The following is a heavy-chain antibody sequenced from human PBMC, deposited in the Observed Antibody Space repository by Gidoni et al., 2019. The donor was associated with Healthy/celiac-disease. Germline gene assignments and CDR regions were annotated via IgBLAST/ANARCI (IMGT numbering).Heavy chain of an antibody. J-gene: IGHJ4*02. Sequence: EVQLVESGGGLVQPGGSLRLSCSASGFTFSLYEMNWVRQAPGKGLEWVSYISSSGSTIYYADAVKGRVTISRDNAKNSLYLQMNSLRAEDTAVYYCARDSAYDFWSGSRLIFDYWGQGTLVTVSS. D-gene: IGHD3-3*01. CDR3: ARDSAYDFWSGSRLIFDY. V-gene: IGHV3-48*03. CDR1: GFTFSLYE. CDR2: ISSSGSTI.